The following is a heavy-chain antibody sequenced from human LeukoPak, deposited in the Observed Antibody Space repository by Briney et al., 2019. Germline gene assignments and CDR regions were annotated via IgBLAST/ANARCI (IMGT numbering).Heavy chain of an antibody. Sequence: SSETLSLTCAVSGVSISSSEWWIWVRQPSGQGLEWIGEIHRDGRTRYNPSLQTRVTMSIDYSKNQISLEVTSVTAADTAIYYCGKTDIYFNPIDYWGPGSLVTVSS. J-gene: IGHJ4*02. V-gene: IGHV4-4*02. CDR2: IHRDGRT. CDR1: GVSISSSEW. D-gene: IGHD3-9*01. CDR3: GKTDIYFNPIDY.